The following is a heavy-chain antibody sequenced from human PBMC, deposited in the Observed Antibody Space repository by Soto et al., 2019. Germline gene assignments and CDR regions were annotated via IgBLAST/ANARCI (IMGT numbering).Heavy chain of an antibody. V-gene: IGHV1-3*01. J-gene: IGHJ5*02. Sequence: GASVKVSCKASGYTFTSYAMHWVRQAPGQRLEWMGWINAGNGNTKYSQKFQGRVTITRDTSASTAYMELSSLRSEDTAVYYCARDLGGITIFGVVNWFDPWGQGTLVTVSS. D-gene: IGHD3-3*01. CDR3: ARDLGGITIFGVVNWFDP. CDR1: GYTFTSYA. CDR2: INAGNGNT.